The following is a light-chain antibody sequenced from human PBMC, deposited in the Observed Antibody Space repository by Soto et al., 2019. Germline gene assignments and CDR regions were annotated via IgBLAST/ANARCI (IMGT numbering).Light chain of an antibody. CDR2: GAS. J-gene: IGKJ2*01. V-gene: IGKV3-15*01. Sequence: EIVMTQSPATLSVSPGERATLSCRASQSVSSDLAWYQQKPGQAPRLLIYGASTRATGIPARFSDSGSGTEFTLTISSLQSEDFAVYYCQQRANWPPFTFGQGTKVDIK. CDR1: QSVSSD. CDR3: QQRANWPPFT.